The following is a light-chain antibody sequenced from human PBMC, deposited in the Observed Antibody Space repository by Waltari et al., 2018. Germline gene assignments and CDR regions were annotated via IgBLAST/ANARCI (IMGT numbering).Light chain of an antibody. Sequence: EIVMTQSPATLSVSPGERATLSCRASQSVSSNLAWYQQKPGQAPRHLIYGASTRATCSPDRFSGSGSGTEFTLTISSMQSEDFAVYYCQQYNNWPPWTFGQGTKVEIK. J-gene: IGKJ1*01. V-gene: IGKV3-15*01. CDR2: GAS. CDR3: QQYNNWPPWT. CDR1: QSVSSN.